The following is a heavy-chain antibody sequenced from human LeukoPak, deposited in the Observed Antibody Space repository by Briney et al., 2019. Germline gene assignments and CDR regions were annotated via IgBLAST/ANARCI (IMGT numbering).Heavy chain of an antibody. D-gene: IGHD3-16*01. J-gene: IGHJ4*02. CDR2: ISYDGSNK. CDR3: ARDQNWMWGFDY. V-gene: IGHV3-30-3*01. CDR1: GFTFSDYA. Sequence: PGGSLRLSCAASGFTFSDYAMLWVRQAPGKGLEWVAVISYDGSNKFYADSVKGRFTISRDNSKNTLYLQMNSLRAEDTAVYYCARDQNWMWGFDYWGQGTLVTVSS.